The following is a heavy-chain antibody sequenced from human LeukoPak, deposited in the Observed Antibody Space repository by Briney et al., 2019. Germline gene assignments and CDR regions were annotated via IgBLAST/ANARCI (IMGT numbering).Heavy chain of an antibody. CDR3: ARGSFPSDDILTGPFDN. Sequence: ASVKVSCKASGGTFSSYAISWVRQAPGQGLEWMGWISSYNGNTNYAQKLQGRATMTTDTSTSTAYMELRSLRSDDTAVYYCARGSFPSDDILTGPFDNWGQGTLVTVSS. D-gene: IGHD3-9*01. J-gene: IGHJ4*02. CDR1: GGTFSSYA. V-gene: IGHV1-18*01. CDR2: ISSYNGNT.